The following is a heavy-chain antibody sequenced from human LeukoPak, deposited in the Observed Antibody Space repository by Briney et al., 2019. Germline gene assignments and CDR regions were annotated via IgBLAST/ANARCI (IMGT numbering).Heavy chain of an antibody. D-gene: IGHD1-26*01. V-gene: IGHV1-2*02. J-gene: IGHJ6*03. CDR1: GYTFTGYY. Sequence: ASVKVSCKASGYTFTGYYMHWVRQAPGQGLEWMGWINPNSGGTNYAQKFQGRVTMTRDTSISTAYMELSRLRSDDTAVYYCAREESIVGTSYYMDVWGKGTTVTIPS. CDR3: AREESIVGTSYYMDV. CDR2: INPNSGGT.